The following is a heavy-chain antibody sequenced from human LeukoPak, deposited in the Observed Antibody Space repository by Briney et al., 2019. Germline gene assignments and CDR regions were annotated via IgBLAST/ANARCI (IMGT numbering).Heavy chain of an antibody. CDR3: ARVKDPGGYYYYYYMDV. J-gene: IGHJ6*03. D-gene: IGHD3-16*01. V-gene: IGHV4-59*12. CDR2: IYYSGST. CDR1: GGSISSYY. Sequence: SETLSLTCTVSGGSISSYYWSWIRQPPGKGVEWIGYIYYSGSTNYNPSLKSRVTISVDTSKNQFSLKLSSVTAADTAVYYCARVKDPGGYYYYYYMDVWGKGTTVTVSS.